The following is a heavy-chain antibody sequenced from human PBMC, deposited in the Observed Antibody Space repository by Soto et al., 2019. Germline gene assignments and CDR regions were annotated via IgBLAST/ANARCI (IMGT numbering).Heavy chain of an antibody. J-gene: IGHJ3*01. D-gene: IGHD3-16*01. CDR3: AHAFGGTSWPNDAFDV. CDR1: GFSFSADVVG. V-gene: IGHV2-5*02. Sequence: HITLKESGPTLVKPTQTLTVTCIFSGFSFSADVVGVGWIRQPPGKTLEWLALIYWDDDTRYRPSLKSRHTITKDSSKNQVVLSMTNMDPLDTATYYCAHAFGGTSWPNDAFDVWGQGTVVTVSS. CDR2: IYWDDDT.